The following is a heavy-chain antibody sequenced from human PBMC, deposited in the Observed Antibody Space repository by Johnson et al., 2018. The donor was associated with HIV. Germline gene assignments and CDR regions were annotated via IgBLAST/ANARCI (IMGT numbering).Heavy chain of an antibody. CDR3: ARGLTIFGVVTDAFDI. CDR1: GFTFSSYG. V-gene: IGHV3-33*01. CDR2: IWYDGSNK. Sequence: QEQLVESGGGVVQPGRSLRLSCAASGFTFSSYGMHWVRQAPGKGLEWVAVIWYDGSNKNYADSVKGRFTISRDNSKNTLYLQMGSLRAEDMAVYYCARGLTIFGVVTDAFDIWGQGTMVTVSS. D-gene: IGHD3-3*01. J-gene: IGHJ3*02.